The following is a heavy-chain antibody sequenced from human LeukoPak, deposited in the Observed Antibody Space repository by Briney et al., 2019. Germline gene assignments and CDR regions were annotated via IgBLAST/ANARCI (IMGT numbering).Heavy chain of an antibody. CDR2: IRSKAYGGTT. CDR3: TREAQLGQYYYGMDV. CDR1: GFTFGDYA. J-gene: IGHJ6*02. V-gene: IGHV3-49*03. D-gene: IGHD1-1*01. Sequence: GGSLRLSCTASGFTFGDYAMSWFRQAPGKGLEWVGFIRSKAYGGTTEYAASLKGRFTISRDDSKSIAYLQMNSLKTEDTAVYYCTREAQLGQYYYGMDVWGQGTTVTVSS.